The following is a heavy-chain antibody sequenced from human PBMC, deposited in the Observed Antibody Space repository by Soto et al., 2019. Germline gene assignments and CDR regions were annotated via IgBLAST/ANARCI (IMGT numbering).Heavy chain of an antibody. Sequence: GASVKVSCTASGYTFTSYGISCVRQAPGQGLEWMGWISAYNGNTNYAQKLQGRVTMTTDTSTSTAYMELRSLRSDDTAVYYCARDTRRSSSWYENYYYYGMDVWGQGTTVTVSS. V-gene: IGHV1-18*01. CDR3: ARDTRRSSSWYENYYYYGMDV. CDR1: GYTFTSYG. D-gene: IGHD6-13*01. CDR2: ISAYNGNT. J-gene: IGHJ6*02.